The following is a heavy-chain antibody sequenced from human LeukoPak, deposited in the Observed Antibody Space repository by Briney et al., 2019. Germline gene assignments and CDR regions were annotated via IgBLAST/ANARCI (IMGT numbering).Heavy chain of an antibody. CDR2: IKEDGSRK. V-gene: IGHV3-7*01. CDR1: GFTFRNHY. Sequence: GGSLRLSCAASGFTFRNHYMTWVRQAPGKGLEWVANIKEDGSRKYYVDSVEGRFSISRDNAENSVYLQMNSLRVEDTAVYYCARDRIVAARSGGWFDPWGQGTLVTVSS. D-gene: IGHD6-6*01. CDR3: ARDRIVAARSGGWFDP. J-gene: IGHJ5*02.